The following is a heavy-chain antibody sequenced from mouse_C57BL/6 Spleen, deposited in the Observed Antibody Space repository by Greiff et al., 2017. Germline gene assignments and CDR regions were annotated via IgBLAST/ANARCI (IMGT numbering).Heavy chain of an antibody. CDR2: IDPANGNT. CDR1: GFNIKNTY. D-gene: IGHD1-1*01. CDR3: ARRPTVVDHYFDY. Sequence: VQLQQSVAELVRPGASVKLSCTASGFNIKNTYMHWVKQRPEQGLEWIGRIDPANGNTKYAPKFQGKAPITADTSSNTTYLQLSSLTSEDTAIYYCARRPTVVDHYFDYWGQGTSLTVSS. V-gene: IGHV14-3*01. J-gene: IGHJ2*02.